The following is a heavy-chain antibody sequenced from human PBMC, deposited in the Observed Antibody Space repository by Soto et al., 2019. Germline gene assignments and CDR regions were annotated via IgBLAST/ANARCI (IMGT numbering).Heavy chain of an antibody. CDR1: GFTFSNSE. Sequence: GGTLRLSCAASGFTFSNSELNWVRQAPGKELEWISYISSGGTTIYSADSVRGRFTTSRDNANSSLYLQINTLRAEDTGVYYCAREWRDCNSYWGQGTMVTVSS. CDR2: ISSGGTTI. D-gene: IGHD2-15*01. V-gene: IGHV3-48*03. CDR3: AREWRDCNSY. J-gene: IGHJ4*02.